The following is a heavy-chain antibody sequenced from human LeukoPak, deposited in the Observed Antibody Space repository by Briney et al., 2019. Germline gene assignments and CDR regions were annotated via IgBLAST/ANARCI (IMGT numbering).Heavy chain of an antibody. J-gene: IGHJ4*02. CDR1: GFTFNNYA. D-gene: IGHD3-3*01. V-gene: IGHV3-64*01. Sequence: GGSLRLSCTASGFTFNNYAMHWVRQAPGQGLEYVSTISSNGGTTHYANSVKGRFTISRDNSKNTLYLQMGSLRVEDMAVYYCARGVAPSRYWGQGTLVTVSS. CDR2: ISSNGGTT. CDR3: ARGVAPSRY.